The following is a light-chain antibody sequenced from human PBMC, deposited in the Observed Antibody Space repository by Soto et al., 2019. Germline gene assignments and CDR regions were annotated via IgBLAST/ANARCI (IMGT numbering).Light chain of an antibody. CDR2: GAS. CDR1: QSGSSSY. V-gene: IGKV3-20*01. Sequence: PGERATLSCRASQSGSSSYLAWYQQKPGQAPRLXXYGASSRATGIPDRFSGSGSGTDFTLTISRLEPEDFAVYYCQQYGTSPEWTFGQGTKVDIK. CDR3: QQYGTSPEWT. J-gene: IGKJ1*01.